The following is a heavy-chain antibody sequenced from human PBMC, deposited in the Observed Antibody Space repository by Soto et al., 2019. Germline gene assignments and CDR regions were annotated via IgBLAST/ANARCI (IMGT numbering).Heavy chain of an antibody. CDR2: IYFRGNT. J-gene: IGHJ3*02. CDR1: GDSISRIDYY. CDR3: AREGGSYDSGGYLIRGAFDI. Sequence: KLPETLSLTCSVSGDSISRIDYYWTWIRQHPEKGLEWIGNIYFRGNTYYSPSLESRLTISVDTSKNQFSLKLTSVTAADTAVYYCAREGGSYDSGGYLIRGAFDIWGQGTMVTVSS. D-gene: IGHD3-22*01. V-gene: IGHV4-31*03.